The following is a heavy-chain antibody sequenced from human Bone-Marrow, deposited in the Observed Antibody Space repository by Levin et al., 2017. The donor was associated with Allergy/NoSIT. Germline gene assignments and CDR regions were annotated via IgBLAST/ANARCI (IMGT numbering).Heavy chain of an antibody. J-gene: IGHJ6*02. Sequence: SETLSLTCTVSGSSISSGYYWGWIRQPPGKGLEWIGSIYHSGSTYYNPSLKSRFTISVDTSKNQFSLKLSSVTAADTAVYYCAREAGLETYYYYGMDVWGQGTTVTVSS. CDR1: GSSISSGYY. D-gene: IGHD6-13*01. CDR3: AREAGLETYYYYGMDV. V-gene: IGHV4-38-2*02. CDR2: IYHSGST.